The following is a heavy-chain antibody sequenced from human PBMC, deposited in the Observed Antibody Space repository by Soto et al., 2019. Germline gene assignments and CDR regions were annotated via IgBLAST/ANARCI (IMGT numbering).Heavy chain of an antibody. J-gene: IGHJ3*02. V-gene: IGHV3-11*05. CDR2: IAGTSYYT. CDR1: GFTFSDYY. Sequence: QVQLVESGGGLVEPGGSLRLSCGASGFTFSDYYITWIRQAPGKGLEWVSYIAGTSYYTNYADSVKGRFIISRDNAKSSLYLQMKSLRAEDTAVYYCARAKSSGRDDAFDIWGQGTVVTVSS. D-gene: IGHD1-26*01. CDR3: ARAKSSGRDDAFDI.